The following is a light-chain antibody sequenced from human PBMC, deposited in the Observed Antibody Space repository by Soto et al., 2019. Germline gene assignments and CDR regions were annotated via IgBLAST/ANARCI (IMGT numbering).Light chain of an antibody. V-gene: IGKV3-20*01. CDR2: GAS. Sequence: ENVLTQSPDTLSLSPGERATFSCRASQSVSSSYLAWYQQKPGQAPRLLIYGASSRATGIPDRFSGSGSGTDFTLSISRLEPEDFAVYYCQQYGSSPRTFGQGTKVEIK. CDR1: QSVSSSY. J-gene: IGKJ1*01. CDR3: QQYGSSPRT.